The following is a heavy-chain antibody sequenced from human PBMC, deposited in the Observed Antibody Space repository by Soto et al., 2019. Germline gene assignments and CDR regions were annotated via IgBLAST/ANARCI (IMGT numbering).Heavy chain of an antibody. J-gene: IGHJ3*02. D-gene: IGHD3-16*02. CDR2: IKQDGSEK. CDR1: GFTFGSYW. Sequence: GGSLRLSCAASGFTFGSYWMSWVRQAPGKGLEWVANIKQDGSEKYYVDSVKGRFTISRDNAKNSLYLQMNSLRAEDTAVYYCARDYLAFDIWGQGTMVTVSS. V-gene: IGHV3-7*03. CDR3: ARDYLAFDI.